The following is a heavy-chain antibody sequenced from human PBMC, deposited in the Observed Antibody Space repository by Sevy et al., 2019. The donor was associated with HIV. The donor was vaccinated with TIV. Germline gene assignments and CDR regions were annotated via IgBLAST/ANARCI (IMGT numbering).Heavy chain of an antibody. CDR3: ATGPPDGSYDYFDS. CDR2: ISELSNYI. D-gene: IGHD1-26*01. J-gene: IGHJ4*02. Sequence: GGSLRLSCAASGFTFSSYSMNWVRQAPGKGLEWVSAISELSNYIYYAESLKGRFIISRDNAKNTLYLQMNSLRADDTAVYYCATGPPDGSYDYFDSWGQGTLVTVSS. CDR1: GFTFSSYS. V-gene: IGHV3-21*01.